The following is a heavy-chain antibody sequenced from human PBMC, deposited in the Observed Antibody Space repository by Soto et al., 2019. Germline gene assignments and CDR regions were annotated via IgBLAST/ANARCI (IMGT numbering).Heavy chain of an antibody. Sequence: PGGSLLVSCASSVFTFSSSAISWVRQAPGKGLEWVSAVSANGQGIYYADSVRGRFTISRDNSKNTVFLHMDSLSAEDTAVYYCAKDRHYPRDYFHYWGQGTLVTVSS. CDR1: VFTFSSSA. V-gene: IGHV3-23*01. CDR3: AKDRHYPRDYFHY. J-gene: IGHJ4*02. D-gene: IGHD3-10*01. CDR2: VSANGQGI.